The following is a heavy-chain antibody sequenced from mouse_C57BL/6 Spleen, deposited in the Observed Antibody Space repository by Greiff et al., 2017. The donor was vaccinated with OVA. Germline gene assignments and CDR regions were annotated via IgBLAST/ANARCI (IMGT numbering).Heavy chain of an antibody. J-gene: IGHJ3*01. D-gene: IGHD1-1*01. Sequence: EVQGVESGGGLVKPGGSLKLSCAASGFTFSSYAMSWVRQTPEKRLEWVATISDGGSYTYYPDNVKGRFTISRDNAKNNLYLQMSHLKSEDTAMYYCARGGSSPAWFAYWGQGTLVTVSA. CDR1: GFTFSSYA. CDR3: ARGGSSPAWFAY. V-gene: IGHV5-4*01. CDR2: ISDGGSYT.